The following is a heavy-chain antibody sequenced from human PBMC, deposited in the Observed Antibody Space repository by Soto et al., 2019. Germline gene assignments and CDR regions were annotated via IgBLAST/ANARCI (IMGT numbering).Heavy chain of an antibody. Sequence: PGGSLRLSCAASEFSFSSYAMHRIRQAPGKGLEWVAVISFDGNIIHYADSVKGRFIISRDNSKNTLYLQMHSLSGEDTAVYYCARTFDTITYYFDYWGQGTLVTVSS. CDR1: EFSFSSYA. D-gene: IGHD3-9*01. CDR2: ISFDGNII. J-gene: IGHJ4*02. CDR3: ARTFDTITYYFDY. V-gene: IGHV3-30-3*01.